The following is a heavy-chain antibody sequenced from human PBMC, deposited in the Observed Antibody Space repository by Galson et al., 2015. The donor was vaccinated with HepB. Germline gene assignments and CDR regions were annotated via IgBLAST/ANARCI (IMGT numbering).Heavy chain of an antibody. V-gene: IGHV1-2*04. CDR1: GYTFNGYY. Sequence: SVKVSCKASGYTFNGYYMHWVRQAPGKGLEWMGWINPNSGGTKYAQKFQGWVTMTRDTSISTAYMELSRLRSDDTAVYYCARGGAVAGWSQDWFDPWGRGTPVTVSS. CDR3: ARGGAVAGWSQDWFDP. J-gene: IGHJ5*02. D-gene: IGHD6-19*01. CDR2: INPNSGGT.